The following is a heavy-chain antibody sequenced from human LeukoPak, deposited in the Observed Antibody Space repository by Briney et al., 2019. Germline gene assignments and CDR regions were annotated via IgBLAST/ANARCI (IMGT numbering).Heavy chain of an antibody. Sequence: GGSLRLSCAASGFTFSSYWMHWVRQAPGKGLEWVALIRYDGSKKDYADSVKGRFTISRDNSKNTLYLQMNSLRAEDTAMYYCVRTGDTERYDYWGQGTLVTVSS. CDR2: IRYDGSKK. CDR1: GFTFSSYW. CDR3: VRTGDTERYDY. D-gene: IGHD1-1*01. V-gene: IGHV3-33*08. J-gene: IGHJ4*02.